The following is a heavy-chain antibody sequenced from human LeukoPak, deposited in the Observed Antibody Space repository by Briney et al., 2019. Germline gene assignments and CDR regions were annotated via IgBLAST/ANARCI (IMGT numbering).Heavy chain of an antibody. Sequence: SETLSLTCAVYGGSFSGYYWSWIRQPPGKGLEWIGEINHSGSTNYNPSLKSRVTISVDTSKNQFSLKLSSVTAADTAVYYCARGRAPVRAFDIWGQGTVVTVSS. CDR2: INHSGST. CDR3: ARGRAPVRAFDI. J-gene: IGHJ3*02. CDR1: GGSFSGYY. V-gene: IGHV4-34*01.